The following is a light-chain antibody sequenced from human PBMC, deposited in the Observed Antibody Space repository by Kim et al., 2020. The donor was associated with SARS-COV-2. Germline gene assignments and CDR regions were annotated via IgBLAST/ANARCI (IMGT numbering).Light chain of an antibody. V-gene: IGLV3-19*01. CDR3: NSRDSSGNHWV. CDR2: GKN. Sequence: LGQTVRNTCQGDSLRSYYASWYQQKPGQAPVLVIYGKNNRPSGIPDRFSGSSSGNTASLTITGAQAEDEADYYCNSRDSSGNHWVFGGGTQLTVL. J-gene: IGLJ3*02. CDR1: SLRSYY.